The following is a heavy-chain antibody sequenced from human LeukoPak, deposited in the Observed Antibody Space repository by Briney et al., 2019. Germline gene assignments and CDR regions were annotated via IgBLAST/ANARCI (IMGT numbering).Heavy chain of an antibody. CDR2: LSGSGGGT. V-gene: IGHV3-23*01. J-gene: IGHJ4*02. CDR1: GITLSNYG. D-gene: IGHD3-10*01. Sequence: GGSLRLSCAVSGITLSNYGMSWVRQAPGKGLEWVAGLSGSGGGTNYADSVKGRFTISRDNAKNTLYLQMNSLRAEDTAVYFCARRGVVIRVILVGFHKEAYYFDSWGQGALVTVSS. CDR3: ARRGVVIRVILVGFHKEAYYFDS.